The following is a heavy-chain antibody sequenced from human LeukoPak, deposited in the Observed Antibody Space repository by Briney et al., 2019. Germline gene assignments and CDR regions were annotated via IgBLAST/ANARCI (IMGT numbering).Heavy chain of an antibody. D-gene: IGHD3-3*01. Sequence: GGSLRLSCAASGFTFSSYAMSWVRQAPGKGLEWVSVIYSGGSTYYADSVKGRFTISRDNSKNTLYLQMNSLRAEDTAVYYCARPTYYDFWGGYYWGQGTLVTVSS. CDR3: ARPTYYDFWGGYY. J-gene: IGHJ4*02. CDR1: GFTFSSYA. CDR2: IYSGGST. V-gene: IGHV3-66*02.